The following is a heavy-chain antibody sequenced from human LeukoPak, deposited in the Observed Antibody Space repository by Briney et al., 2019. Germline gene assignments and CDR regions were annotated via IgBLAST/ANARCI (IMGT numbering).Heavy chain of an antibody. J-gene: IGHJ3*02. V-gene: IGHV3-48*01. CDR2: ISSSSSTI. Sequence: GGSLRLSCAASGFPLSSYSINWVRQAPGKGLEWVSYISSSSSTIYYADSVKGRFTISRDNAKNSLYLQMNSLRAEDTAVYYCARGSRYYDSSGYYPGTVDAFDIWGQGTMVTVSS. CDR3: ARGSRYYDSSGYYPGTVDAFDI. D-gene: IGHD3-22*01. CDR1: GFPLSSYS.